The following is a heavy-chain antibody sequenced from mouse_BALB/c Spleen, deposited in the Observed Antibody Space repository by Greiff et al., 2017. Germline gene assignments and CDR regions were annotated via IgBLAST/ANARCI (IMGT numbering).Heavy chain of an antibody. V-gene: IGHV5-17*02. J-gene: IGHJ2*01. D-gene: IGHD1-2*01. Sequence: DVKLVESGGGLVQPGGSRKLSCAASGFTFSSFGMHWVRQAPEKGLEWVAYISSGSSTIYYADTVKGRFTISRDNPKNTLFLQMTSLRSEDTAMYYCAREGGFITTLDYWGQGTTLTVSS. CDR2: ISSGSSTI. CDR1: GFTFSSFG. CDR3: AREGGFITTLDY.